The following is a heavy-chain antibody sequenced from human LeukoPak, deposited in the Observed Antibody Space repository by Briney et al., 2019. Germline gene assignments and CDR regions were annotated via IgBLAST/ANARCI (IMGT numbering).Heavy chain of an antibody. CDR3: AMAMVRGLTNWFDP. D-gene: IGHD3-10*01. CDR2: IYHSGST. CDR1: GGSISSSNW. J-gene: IGHJ5*02. Sequence: PSETLSLTCAVSGGSISSSNWWSWVRQPPGKGLEWIGEIYHSGSTNYNPSLKSRVTISVDTSKKQFSLKLSSVTAADTAVYYCAMAMVRGLTNWFDPWGQGTLVTVSS. V-gene: IGHV4-4*02.